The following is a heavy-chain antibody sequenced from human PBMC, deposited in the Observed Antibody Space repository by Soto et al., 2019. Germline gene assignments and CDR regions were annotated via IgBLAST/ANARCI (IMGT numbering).Heavy chain of an antibody. D-gene: IGHD3-22*01. Sequence: QVQLVESGGGVVQPGRSLRLSCAASGFTFSSYAMHWVRQAPGKGLEWVAVISYDGSNKYYADSVKGRFTISRVNSKNTLYLQMNSLRAEDTAVYYCARSSYYYDSSGYYPYYFDYWGQGTLVTVSS. V-gene: IGHV3-30-3*01. J-gene: IGHJ4*02. CDR3: ARSSYYYDSSGYYPYYFDY. CDR2: ISYDGSNK. CDR1: GFTFSSYA.